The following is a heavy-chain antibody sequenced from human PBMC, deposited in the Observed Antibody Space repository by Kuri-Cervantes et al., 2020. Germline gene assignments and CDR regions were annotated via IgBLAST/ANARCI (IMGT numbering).Heavy chain of an antibody. CDR1: GGSISSTNYY. D-gene: IGHD3-10*01. J-gene: IGHJ4*02. CDR2: IYYSGST. CDR3: ARDRGSGSYYNWFDY. Sequence: GSLRLSCTVSGGSISSTNYYWGWIRQPPGKGLEWIGTIYYSGSTYYNPSLKSRVTISVDTSKNHFSLKLSSVTAADTAVYYCARDRGSGSYYNWFDYWGQGTLVTVSS. V-gene: IGHV4-39*02.